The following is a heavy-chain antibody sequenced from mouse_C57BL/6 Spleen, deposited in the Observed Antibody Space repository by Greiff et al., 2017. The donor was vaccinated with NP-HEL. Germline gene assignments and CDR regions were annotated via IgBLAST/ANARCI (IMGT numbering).Heavy chain of an antibody. CDR1: GYTFTDYE. J-gene: IGHJ2*01. Sequence: QVHVKQSGAELVRPGASVTLSCKASGYTFTDYEMHWVKQTPVHGLEWIGAIDPETGGTAYNQKFKGKAILTADKSSSTAYMELRSLTSEDSAVYYCTRTAQATGYWGQGTTLTVSS. D-gene: IGHD3-2*02. CDR3: TRTAQATGY. V-gene: IGHV1-15*01. CDR2: IDPETGGT.